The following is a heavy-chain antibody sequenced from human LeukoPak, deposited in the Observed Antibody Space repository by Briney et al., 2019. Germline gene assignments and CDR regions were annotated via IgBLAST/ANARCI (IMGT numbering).Heavy chain of an antibody. D-gene: IGHD5/OR15-5a*01. CDR2: INANSGGT. Sequence: ASVKVSSKASGSTFTGYYIHWMRQAPGHGPKWMGWINANSGGTKYAQKLPGRVTVTRGTAISTAYMDLSSLRSDDTAVYYCAREGVDIVSRKDYYAMDVWGQGTTVTVSS. CDR3: AREGVDIVSRKDYYAMDV. V-gene: IGHV1-2*02. CDR1: GSTFTGYY. J-gene: IGHJ6*02.